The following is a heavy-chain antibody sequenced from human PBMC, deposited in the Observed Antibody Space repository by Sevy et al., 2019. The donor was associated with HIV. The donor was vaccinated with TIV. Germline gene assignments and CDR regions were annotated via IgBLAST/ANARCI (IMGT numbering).Heavy chain of an antibody. CDR2: INRDGSTK. Sequence: GGSLRLSCAASGFTISSYWMLWVRQAPGKGLEWVANINRDGSTKYYLDSVKGRFTISIDNAKNSVVLQMNSLTAEDTGVYVCVRAKSSADSFWGQGTLVTVSS. J-gene: IGHJ4*02. CDR3: VRAKSSADSF. D-gene: IGHD3-22*01. V-gene: IGHV3-7*01. CDR1: GFTISSYW.